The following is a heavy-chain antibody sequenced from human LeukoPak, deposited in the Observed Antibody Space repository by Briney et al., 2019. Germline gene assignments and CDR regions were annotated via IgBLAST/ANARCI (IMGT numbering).Heavy chain of an antibody. CDR3: ARRYYYYSSGYDDC. Sequence: ASVKVSCKTSGYTFTSYGISWGRQAPGQGLEWMGWISGYNGNTNYAQELQGRVTMTTDTSTSTAYMELRSLRSDDTAVYYCARRYYYYSSGYDDCWGQGTLVTVSS. J-gene: IGHJ4*02. D-gene: IGHD3-22*01. CDR2: ISGYNGNT. V-gene: IGHV1-18*01. CDR1: GYTFTSYG.